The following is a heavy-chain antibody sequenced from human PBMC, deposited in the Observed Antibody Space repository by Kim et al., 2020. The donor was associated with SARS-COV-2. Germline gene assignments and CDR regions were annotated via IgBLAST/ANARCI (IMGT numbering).Heavy chain of an antibody. J-gene: IGHJ4*02. CDR1: GGSFSGYY. CDR2: INHSGST. D-gene: IGHD3-10*01. Sequence: SETLSLTCAVYGGSFSGYYWSWIRQPPGKGLEWIGEINHSGSTNYNPSLKSRVTISVDTSKNQFSLKLSSVTAADTAVYYCARGNYYGSGSYYNVGPFFDYWGQGTLVTVSS. V-gene: IGHV4-34*01. CDR3: ARGNYYGSGSYYNVGPFFDY.